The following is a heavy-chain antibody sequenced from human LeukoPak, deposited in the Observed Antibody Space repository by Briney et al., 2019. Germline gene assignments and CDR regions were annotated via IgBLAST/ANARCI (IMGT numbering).Heavy chain of an antibody. CDR3: ARTTPYYFDY. CDR2: IYYSGST. D-gene: IGHD4-11*01. Sequence: PSETLSLTCTVSGGSVSSGSYYWSWIRQPPGKGLEWIGYIYYSGSTNYNPSLKSRVTISVDTSKNQFSLKLSSVTAADTAVYYCARTTPYYFDYWGQGTLVTVPS. J-gene: IGHJ4*02. V-gene: IGHV4-61*01. CDR1: GGSVSSGSYY.